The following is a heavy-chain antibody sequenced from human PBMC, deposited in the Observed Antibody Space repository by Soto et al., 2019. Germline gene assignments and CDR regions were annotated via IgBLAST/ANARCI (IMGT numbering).Heavy chain of an antibody. Sequence: QVQLVQSGAEVKKPGSSAKVSCKASGGTFSSYAISWVRQAPGQGLEWMGGIIPIFGTANYAQKFQGRVTITADESTSTAYMELSSLRSEDTAVYYCARDLSFGPAYYYYGMDVWGQGTTVTVSS. D-gene: IGHD3-10*01. V-gene: IGHV1-69*01. CDR2: IIPIFGTA. CDR1: GGTFSSYA. CDR3: ARDLSFGPAYYYYGMDV. J-gene: IGHJ6*02.